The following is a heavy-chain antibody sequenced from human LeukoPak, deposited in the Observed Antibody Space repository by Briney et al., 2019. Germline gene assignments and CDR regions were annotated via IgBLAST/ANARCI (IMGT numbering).Heavy chain of an antibody. CDR3: AKNGQRGFSFDP. Sequence: PSETLSLTCTVYGGSFSGYYWSWIRQPPGKGLEWIGEGDHTGGTKYNPSLKSRVTISADSSKNQFSLKWYSVTAADTGLYYCAKNGQRGFSFDPWGQGTLVIVAS. J-gene: IGHJ5*02. CDR2: GDHTGGT. CDR1: GGSFSGYY. D-gene: IGHD2-8*01. V-gene: IGHV4-34*01.